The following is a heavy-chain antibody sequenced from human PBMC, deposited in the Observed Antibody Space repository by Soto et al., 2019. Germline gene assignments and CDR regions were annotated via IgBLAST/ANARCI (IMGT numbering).Heavy chain of an antibody. D-gene: IGHD4-17*01. CDR3: AKDRGHTTVTTVDY. Sequence: EVQLLESGGGLVQPGGSLRLSCAASGFTFSSYAMSWVRQAPGKGLEWVSVISCSADSTYNADSVKGRFTISRDNSKSTLYLQMNSLRAEDTAVYYCAKDRGHTTVTTVDYWGQGPLVTVSS. V-gene: IGHV3-23*01. J-gene: IGHJ4*02. CDR2: ISCSADST. CDR1: GFTFSSYA.